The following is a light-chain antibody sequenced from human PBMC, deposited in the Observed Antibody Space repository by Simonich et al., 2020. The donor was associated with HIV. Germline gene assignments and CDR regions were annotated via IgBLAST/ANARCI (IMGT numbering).Light chain of an antibody. CDR3: QQYYSTPPT. V-gene: IGKV4-1*01. CDR1: RSVLYRSNNKNY. CDR2: WSS. J-gene: IGKJ1*01. Sequence: DIVMTQSPDSLAVSLGERATINCKSSRSVLYRSNNKNYLDWYQQKPGQPPQLLIYWSSTRESVVPDRFSATGSGTNFTLTISSLQAEDVAVYYCQQYYSTPPTFGQGTKVEIK.